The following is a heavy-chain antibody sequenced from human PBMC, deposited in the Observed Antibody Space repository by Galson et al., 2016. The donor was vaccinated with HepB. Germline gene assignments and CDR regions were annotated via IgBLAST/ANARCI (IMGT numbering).Heavy chain of an antibody. Sequence: CAISGDSVSGSSLAWNWIRQSPSRGLEWLGRTFLTSTWGKEYAESVRSRIIINPDTSKNEFSLHLISVTHEDTAVYYCARGRLTYYAMDVWGQGTTVTVSS. J-gene: IGHJ6*02. V-gene: IGHV6-1*01. CDR1: GDSVSGSSLA. D-gene: IGHD2-21*01. CDR2: TFLTSTWGK. CDR3: ARGRLTYYAMDV.